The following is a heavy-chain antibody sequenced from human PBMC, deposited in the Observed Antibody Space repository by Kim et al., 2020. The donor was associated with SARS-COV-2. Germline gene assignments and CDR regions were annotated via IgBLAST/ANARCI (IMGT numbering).Heavy chain of an antibody. CDR3: ARDREDCSSTSCYVWYGMDV. CDR2: ISSSSSYT. J-gene: IGHJ6*02. D-gene: IGHD2-2*01. V-gene: IGHV3-11*06. CDR1: GFTFSDYY. Sequence: GGSLRLSCAASGFTFSDYYMSWIRQAPGKGLEWVSYISSSSSYTNYADSVKGRFTISRDNAKNSLYLQMNSLRAEDTAVYYCARDREDCSSTSCYVWYGMDVWGQGTTVTVSS.